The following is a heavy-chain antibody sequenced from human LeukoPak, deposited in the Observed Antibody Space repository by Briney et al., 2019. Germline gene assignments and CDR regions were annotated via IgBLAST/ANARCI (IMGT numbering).Heavy chain of an antibody. J-gene: IGHJ4*02. D-gene: IGHD2-21*02. CDR1: GFPLSNYS. V-gene: IGHV3-21*01. CDR3: ARDSLAYCGGDCYVAYFDH. Sequence: GGSLRPFRAASGFPLSNYSINLGRQAPGKGVGWGSSISSISSYIYYADSVKGRFTISRDNAKNSLYLQMNSLRAEDTAVYYCARDSLAYCGGDCYVAYFDHWGQGTLVTVSS. CDR2: ISSISSYI.